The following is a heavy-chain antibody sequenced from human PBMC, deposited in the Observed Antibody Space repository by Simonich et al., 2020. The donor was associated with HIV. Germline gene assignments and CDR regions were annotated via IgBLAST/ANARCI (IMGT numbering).Heavy chain of an antibody. D-gene: IGHD3-22*01. CDR3: AHLYDSSGYYYVFFQH. CDR2: IYWNDDK. J-gene: IGHJ1*01. CDR1: GFSLSTSGVG. Sequence: ITLRESGPPLVKPTQTLTLTCTFSGFSLSTSGVGVGWIRQPPGKTLEWLALIYWNDDKRYSPSRKSRLTITKDTSKSQVVLTKTNMDPVDTATYYCAHLYDSSGYYYVFFQHWGQGTLVTVSS. V-gene: IGHV2-5*01.